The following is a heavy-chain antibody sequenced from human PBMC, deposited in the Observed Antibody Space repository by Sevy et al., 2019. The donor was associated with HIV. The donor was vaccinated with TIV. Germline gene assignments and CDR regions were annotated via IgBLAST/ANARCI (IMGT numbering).Heavy chain of an antibody. V-gene: IGHV4-59*01. J-gene: IGHJ6*01. CDR3: ARDGYSYSYPYYYYGMDV. D-gene: IGHD5-18*01. CDR2: IYFSGST. Sequence: SETLSLTCTVSGDSISNYYWTWIRQPPGKGLEWIGYIYFSGSTDYNPSLKSRVTISVDTSKNQFSLKLSSVTAADTAVYYCARDGYSYSYPYYYYGMDVWGQGTTVKVSS. CDR1: GDSISNYY.